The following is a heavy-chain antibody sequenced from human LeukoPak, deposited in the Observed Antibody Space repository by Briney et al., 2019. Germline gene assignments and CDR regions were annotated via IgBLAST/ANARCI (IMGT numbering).Heavy chain of an antibody. CDR1: GFTFNDYY. V-gene: IGHV3-11*06. J-gene: IGHJ5*02. CDR2: SSSSSSYT. CDR3: ARSTYDILTGYSDWFDP. D-gene: IGHD3-9*01. Sequence: GGSLRLSCAASGFTFNDYYMSWIRQAPGKGLEWVSYSSSSSSYTNYADSVKGRFTISRDNAKNSLYLQMNSLRAEDTAVYYCARSTYDILTGYSDWFDPWGQGALVTVSS.